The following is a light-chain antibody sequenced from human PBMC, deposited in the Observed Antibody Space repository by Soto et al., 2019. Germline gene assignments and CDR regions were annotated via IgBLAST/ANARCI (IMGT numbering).Light chain of an antibody. CDR2: EVS. CDR1: SSDVGGYNY. J-gene: IGLJ2*01. V-gene: IGLV2-8*01. CDR3: CSYAGSNSLV. Sequence: QSVLTQPPSASGSPGQSVTISCTGTSSDVGGYNYVSWYQQHPGKAPKLMIYEVSKRPSGVPDRFSGSKSGNTASLTVSGLQAEDEADYYCCSYAGSNSLVFGGGTKVTVL.